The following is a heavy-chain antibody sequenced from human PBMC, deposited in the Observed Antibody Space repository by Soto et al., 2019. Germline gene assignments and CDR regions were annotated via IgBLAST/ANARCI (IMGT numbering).Heavy chain of an antibody. V-gene: IGHV4-34*01. CDR2: INHSGST. D-gene: IGHD2-2*01. Sequence: SETLSLTCAVYGGSFSGYYWSWIRQPPGKGLEWIGEINHSGSTNYNPSLKSRVTISVDTSKNQFSLKLSSVTAADTAVYYCARVTLQDIVVVPAASDQIDYWGQGTTVTVSS. CDR3: ARVTLQDIVVVPAASDQIDY. J-gene: IGHJ4*03. CDR1: GGSFSGYY.